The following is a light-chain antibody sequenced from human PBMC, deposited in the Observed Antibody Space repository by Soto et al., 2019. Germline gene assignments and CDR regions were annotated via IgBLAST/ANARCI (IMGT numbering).Light chain of an antibody. CDR2: DTS. V-gene: IGKV3-15*01. CDR3: QPYNNWPRT. J-gene: IGKJ4*02. CDR1: QGIGDT. Sequence: EVVMRQSPATLSVSPGEGDTLSCRASQGIGDTLAWYQHKPGQTPRLLIYDTSTRDTGVPTRFSGSRSGAEFTLTIRSLQSEDFAVYYCQPYNNWPRTVGGGTKVEIK.